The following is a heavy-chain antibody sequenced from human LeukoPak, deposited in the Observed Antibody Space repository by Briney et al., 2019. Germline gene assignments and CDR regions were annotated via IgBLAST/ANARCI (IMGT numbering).Heavy chain of an antibody. CDR1: GGSFSGYY. V-gene: IGHV4-34*01. Sequence: KPSETLSLTCAVYGGSFSGYYWSWIRQPPGKGLEWIGEINHSGSTNYNPSLKSRVTLSVDTSKNQFSLKLSSVTAADTAVYYCASSIAVAGTGPFRDYWGQGTLVTVSS. CDR3: ASSIAVAGTGPFRDY. J-gene: IGHJ4*02. CDR2: INHSGST. D-gene: IGHD6-19*01.